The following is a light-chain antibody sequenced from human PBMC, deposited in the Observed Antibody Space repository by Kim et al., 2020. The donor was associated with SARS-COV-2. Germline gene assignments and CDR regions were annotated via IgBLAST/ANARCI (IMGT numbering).Light chain of an antibody. J-gene: IGKJ4*01. CDR3: QQYNNWPPPLT. CDR2: GAS. CDR1: QSVSSN. Sequence: EIVMTQSPATLSVSPGERATLSCRASQSVSSNLAWYQQKPGQAPRLLIYGASTRATGIPARFSGSGSGTEITLTISSLQSEDFAVYYCQQYNNWPPPLTFGGGTKVDIK. V-gene: IGKV3-15*01.